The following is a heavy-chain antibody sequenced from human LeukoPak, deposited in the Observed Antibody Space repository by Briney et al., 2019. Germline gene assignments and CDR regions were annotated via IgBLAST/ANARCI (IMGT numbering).Heavy chain of an antibody. CDR3: ARGGYYDSSGSDFDY. J-gene: IGHJ4*02. D-gene: IGHD3-22*01. Sequence: SQTLSLTCAVSGGSISSGGYSWSWIRQPPGKGLEWIGYIYHSGSTYYNPSLKSRVTISVDRSKNQFSLKLSSVTAADTAVYYCARGGYYDSSGSDFDYWGQGTLVTVSS. CDR2: IYHSGST. CDR1: GGSISSGGYS. V-gene: IGHV4-30-2*01.